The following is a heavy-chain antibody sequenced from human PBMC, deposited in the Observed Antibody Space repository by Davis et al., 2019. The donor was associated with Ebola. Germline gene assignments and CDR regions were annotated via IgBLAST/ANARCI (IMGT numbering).Heavy chain of an antibody. CDR3: AREGGNSYFDY. Sequence: SETLSLTCTVSDDSIDIYSWSWIRQPPGKGLEWIGYIYYNEGTNYNPSLKSRLTISLDTSKNQFSLKLSSMTAADTAVYYCAREGGNSYFDYWGQGTLVTVSS. CDR1: DDSIDIYS. CDR2: IYYNEGT. J-gene: IGHJ4*02. D-gene: IGHD4-23*01. V-gene: IGHV4-59*01.